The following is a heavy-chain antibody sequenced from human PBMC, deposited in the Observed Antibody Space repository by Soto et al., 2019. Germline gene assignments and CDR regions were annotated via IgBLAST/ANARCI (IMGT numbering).Heavy chain of an antibody. CDR1: GFTFSSYS. CDR3: AREKTRIVVVIPDAFDI. D-gene: IGHD3-22*01. Sequence: GESLKISCAASGFTFSSYSMNWVRQAPGKGLEWVSYISSSSSTIYYADSVKGRFTISRDNAKNSLYLQMNSLRDEDTAVYYCAREKTRIVVVIPDAFDIWGQGTMVTVSS. CDR2: ISSSSSTI. J-gene: IGHJ3*02. V-gene: IGHV3-48*02.